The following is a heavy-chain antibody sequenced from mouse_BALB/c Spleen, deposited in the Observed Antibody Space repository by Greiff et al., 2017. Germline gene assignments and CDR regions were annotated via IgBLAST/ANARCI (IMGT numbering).Heavy chain of an antibody. Sequence: QVQLKQPGAELVRPGASVKLSCKASGYTFTSYWINWVKQRPGQGLEWIGNIYPSDSYTNYNQKFKDKATLTVDKSSSTAYMQLSSPTSEDSAVYYCTRKLVWMDYWGQGTSVTVSS. CDR3: TRKLVWMDY. D-gene: IGHD2-10*02. CDR2: IYPSDSYT. CDR1: GYTFTSYW. J-gene: IGHJ4*01. V-gene: IGHV1-69*02.